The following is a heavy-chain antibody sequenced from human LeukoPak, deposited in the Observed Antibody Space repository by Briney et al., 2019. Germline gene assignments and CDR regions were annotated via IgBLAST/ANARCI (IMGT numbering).Heavy chain of an antibody. CDR3: GRLRRGYNQPFDS. J-gene: IGHJ4*02. D-gene: IGHD5-24*01. Sequence: HGESLKISCKASGYSFTTYWIGWLRQMPGRGLEWMGAISPPDASPRYSPSLQGQVTFSVDKSISTAYLQWSSLEASDTAIYYCGRLRRGYNQPFDSWGQGTVVTVSS. CDR1: GYSFTTYW. V-gene: IGHV5-51*01. CDR2: ISPPDASP.